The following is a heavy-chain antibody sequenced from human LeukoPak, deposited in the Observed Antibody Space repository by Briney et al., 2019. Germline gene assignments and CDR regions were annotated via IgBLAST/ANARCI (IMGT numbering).Heavy chain of an antibody. CDR3: ARVYLSQQLVPGLDY. Sequence: GRSLRLSCAASGFIFDDYGMSWVRQAPGKGLEWVSGINWNGSITGYADSVKGRFTISRDNAKNSLYLQMNSLRAEDTALYYCARVYLSQQLVPGLDYWGQGTLVTVSS. J-gene: IGHJ4*02. CDR1: GFIFDDYG. CDR2: INWNGSIT. V-gene: IGHV3-20*04. D-gene: IGHD6-13*01.